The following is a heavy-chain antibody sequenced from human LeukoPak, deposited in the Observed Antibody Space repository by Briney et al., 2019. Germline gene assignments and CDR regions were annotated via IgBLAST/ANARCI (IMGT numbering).Heavy chain of an antibody. J-gene: IGHJ4*02. V-gene: IGHV3-23*01. CDR2: ISVNGYGT. D-gene: IGHD3-10*01. CDR3: AKGIFRRGSGSYPLAPFDY. Sequence: GGSLRLSCAASEFSFSTYAMTWVRQAPGKGLEWVSTISVNGYGTHYADSVKGRFTISRDNSKNTLYLQMNSLRAEDTAIYYCAKGIFRRGSGSYPLAPFDYWGQGTLVTVSS. CDR1: EFSFSTYA.